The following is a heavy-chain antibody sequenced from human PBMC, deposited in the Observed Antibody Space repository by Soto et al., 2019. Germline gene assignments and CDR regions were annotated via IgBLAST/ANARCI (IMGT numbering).Heavy chain of an antibody. CDR1: GGSFSGYY. CDR2: INHSGST. V-gene: IGHV4-34*01. Sequence: SETLSLTCAVYGGSFSGYYWSWIRQPPGKGLEWIGEINHSGSTNYNTSLKSRVTISVDTSKNQFSLKLSSVTAADTAVYYCARVGGRPNSCFDYWGQGTLVSVSS. D-gene: IGHD1-26*01. CDR3: ARVGGRPNSCFDY. J-gene: IGHJ4*02.